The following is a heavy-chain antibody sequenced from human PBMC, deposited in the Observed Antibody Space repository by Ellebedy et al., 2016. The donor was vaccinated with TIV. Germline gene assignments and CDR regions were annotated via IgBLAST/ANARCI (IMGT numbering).Heavy chain of an antibody. CDR2: ISSSSSYI. D-gene: IGHD4-17*01. Sequence: GESLKISCAASGFTFSSYSMNWVRQAPGKGLEWVSFISSSSSYIYYADSVKGRFTISRDNAKNSLYRQMTSLRAEDTAVYYCARENRYGDYLAYYFDYWGQGTLVTVSS. CDR1: GFTFSSYS. V-gene: IGHV3-21*01. J-gene: IGHJ4*02. CDR3: ARENRYGDYLAYYFDY.